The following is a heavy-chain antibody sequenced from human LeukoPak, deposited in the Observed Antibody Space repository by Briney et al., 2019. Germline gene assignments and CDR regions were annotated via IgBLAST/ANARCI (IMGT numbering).Heavy chain of an antibody. J-gene: IGHJ4*02. CDR3: AKDRTQGSGWYLIFDY. V-gene: IGHV3-23*01. CDR2: LSGSGGST. CDR1: GFTFSSYG. D-gene: IGHD6-19*01. Sequence: PGRSLRLSCAASGFTFSSYGMHWVRQAPGMGLEWVSSLSGSGGSTYYADSLKGRFTISRDASKSTLYLQMNSLRAEDTAIYFCAKDRTQGSGWYLIFDYWSQGTLVTVSS.